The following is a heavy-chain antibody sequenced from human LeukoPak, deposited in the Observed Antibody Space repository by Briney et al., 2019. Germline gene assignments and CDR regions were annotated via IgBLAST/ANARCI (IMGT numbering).Heavy chain of an antibody. Sequence: GGSLRLSCAASGFTFSSYGMHWVRQAPGKGLEWVAVISYDGSNKYYADSVKGRFTISRDNSKNTLYLQMNSLRAEDTAVYYCAKSIRLTGLNYYHYGMDVWGQGTTVTVSS. CDR1: GFTFSSYG. CDR2: ISYDGSNK. J-gene: IGHJ6*02. CDR3: AKSIRLTGLNYYHYGMDV. V-gene: IGHV3-30*18. D-gene: IGHD3-9*01.